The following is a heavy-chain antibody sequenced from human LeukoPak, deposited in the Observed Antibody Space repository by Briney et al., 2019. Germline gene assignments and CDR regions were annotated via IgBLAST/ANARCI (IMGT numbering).Heavy chain of an antibody. V-gene: IGHV1-2*02. J-gene: IGHJ4*02. CDR2: IGPHSSAT. CDR3: AREGNGLLSKDFDY. D-gene: IGHD2/OR15-2a*01. CDR1: GFTFTNYY. Sequence: ASMKVSCKSSGFTFTNYYIHWVRQAPGQGLEWIGYIGPHSSATSSPQEFQGRVTMTRDTSMSTAYMELTRLTSDDTAVYYCAREGNGLLSKDFDYWCQGTLVTVSS.